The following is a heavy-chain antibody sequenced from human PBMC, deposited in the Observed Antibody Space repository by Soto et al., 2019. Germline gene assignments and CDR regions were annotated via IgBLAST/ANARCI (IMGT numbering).Heavy chain of an antibody. V-gene: IGHV3-11*01. J-gene: IGHJ4*02. Sequence: LRLSCAASGLSFSDYYMSWIRQAPWKGLEWLGYISASGTTISIADSVKGRFTISRDNAKNSLYLHMNSLRVDDAAVSYCARPTWRGSPACFDYWGRGTLVTVAS. CDR3: ARPTWRGSPACFDY. D-gene: IGHD3-16*01. CDR1: GLSFSDYY. CDR2: ISASGTTI.